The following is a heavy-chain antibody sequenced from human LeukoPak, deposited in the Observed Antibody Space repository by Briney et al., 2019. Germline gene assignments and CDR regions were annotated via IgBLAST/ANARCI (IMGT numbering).Heavy chain of an antibody. Sequence: GVLRLSCAASGFTFSSYSMNWVRQAPGKGLEWVGFIRSKAYGGTTEYAASVKGRFTISRDDSKSIAYLQMNSLKTEDTAVYYCTREDYGSGTYYYYYMDVWGKGTTVTISS. D-gene: IGHD3-10*01. CDR3: TREDYGSGTYYYYYMDV. V-gene: IGHV3-49*04. CDR1: GFTFSSYS. J-gene: IGHJ6*03. CDR2: IRSKAYGGTT.